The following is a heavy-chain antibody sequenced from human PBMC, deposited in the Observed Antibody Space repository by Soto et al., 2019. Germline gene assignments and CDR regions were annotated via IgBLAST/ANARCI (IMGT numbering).Heavy chain of an antibody. V-gene: IGHV4-59*12. Sequence: SETLSLTCTVSGGSITSFHWSWIRQPPGKGLEWIGYIYYSGSTSYNPSLKSRVTISVDTSKNQFSLKLSSVTAADTAIYYCARSVFPWGQGTLVTVSS. CDR2: IYYSGST. CDR1: GGSITSFH. CDR3: ARSVFP. J-gene: IGHJ5*02.